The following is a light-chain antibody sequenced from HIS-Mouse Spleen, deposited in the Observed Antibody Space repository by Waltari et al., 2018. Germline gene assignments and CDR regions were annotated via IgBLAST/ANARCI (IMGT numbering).Light chain of an antibody. V-gene: IGKV3-15*01. Sequence: EIVMTQSPATLSVSPGERATLSCRASQSVSSNLAWYQQKPGQAPRLIIYGESTRATGIPARFSGSGSGTEFTLTISSLQSEDFAVYYCQQYNNWPPLTFGGGTKVEIK. CDR2: GES. CDR3: QQYNNWPPLT. J-gene: IGKJ4*01. CDR1: QSVSSN.